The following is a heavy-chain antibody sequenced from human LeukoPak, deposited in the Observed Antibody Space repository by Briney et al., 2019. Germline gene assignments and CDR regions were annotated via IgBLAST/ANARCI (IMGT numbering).Heavy chain of an antibody. CDR3: ARRYSSSWYVGFFDP. D-gene: IGHD6-13*01. V-gene: IGHV4-59*08. Sequence: PSETLSLTCTASGASIRNYYWSWIRQSPGKGLEWIWYIYYSGSTKYNASLENRVAMSVGTSKNQFSLRLSSVTAADTAIYYCARRYSSSWYVGFFDPWGQGTLVTVPS. J-gene: IGHJ5*02. CDR2: IYYSGST. CDR1: GASIRNYY.